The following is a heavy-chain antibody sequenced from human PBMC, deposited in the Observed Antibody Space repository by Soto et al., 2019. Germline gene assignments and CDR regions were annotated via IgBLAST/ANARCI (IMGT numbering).Heavy chain of an antibody. CDR1: GYTFTGYY. D-gene: IGHD2-15*01. J-gene: IGHJ4*02. CDR2: INPNSGGT. CDR3: ARVVVVAATRGDLTYFDY. Sequence: ASVKVSCKASGYTFTGYYMHWVRQAPGQGLEWMGWINPNSGGTNYAQKFQGWVTMTRDTSISTAYMELSRLRSDDTAVYYCARVVVVAATRGDLTYFDYWGQGTLVTVSS. V-gene: IGHV1-2*04.